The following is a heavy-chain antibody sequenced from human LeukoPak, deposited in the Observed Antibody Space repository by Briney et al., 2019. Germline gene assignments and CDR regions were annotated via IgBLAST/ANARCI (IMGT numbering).Heavy chain of an antibody. Sequence: PGGSLRLSCAASGFTFSSYAMHWVRQAPGKGLEWVAVISYDGSNKYYADSVKGRFTISRDNSKNTLYLQMNSLRAEDTAVYYCARDSYSSGWYYYYYYGMDVWGQGTTVTVSS. J-gene: IGHJ6*02. CDR3: ARDSYSSGWYYYYYYGMDV. D-gene: IGHD6-19*01. CDR2: ISYDGSNK. V-gene: IGHV3-30-3*01. CDR1: GFTFSSYA.